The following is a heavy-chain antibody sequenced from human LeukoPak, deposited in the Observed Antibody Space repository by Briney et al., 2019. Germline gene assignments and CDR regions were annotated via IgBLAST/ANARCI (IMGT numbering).Heavy chain of an antibody. CDR2: IWYDGSNK. V-gene: IGHV3-33*06. CDR1: GFTFSSYG. J-gene: IGHJ6*03. D-gene: IGHD2-2*01. CDR3: AKGGYCGSTSCPYYYYYYMDV. Sequence: GGSLRLSCAASGFTFSSYGMHWVRQAPGKGLEWVAVIWYDGSNKYYADSVKGRFTISRDNAKDSLFLQMNSLRAEDTAVYYCAKGGYCGSTSCPYYYYYYMDVWGKGTTVTVSS.